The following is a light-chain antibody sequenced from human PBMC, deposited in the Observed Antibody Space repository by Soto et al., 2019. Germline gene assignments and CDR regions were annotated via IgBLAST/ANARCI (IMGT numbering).Light chain of an antibody. Sequence: EIVLTQSPATLSLSPGERVTLSCRASQSVSTYLAWYQQKPGQAPRLLISHASNRETGVPARFSGSGSGTDFTLTISSLEPEDFAVYYCQQRSDWPPMYTFGQGTKLEIK. J-gene: IGKJ2*01. V-gene: IGKV3-11*01. CDR1: QSVSTY. CDR2: HAS. CDR3: QQRSDWPPMYT.